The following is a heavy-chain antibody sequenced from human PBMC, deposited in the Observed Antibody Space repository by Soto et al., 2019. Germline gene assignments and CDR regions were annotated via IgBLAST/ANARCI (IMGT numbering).Heavy chain of an antibody. Sequence: GGSLRLSCAASGFTFSNYGMYWVRQAPGKGLEWVSAISGSGGSTHYADSVKGRFTISRDNSKNTLYLQMNSLRAEDTAVYYCARALYSNYPDYWGQGTMVTVSS. V-gene: IGHV3-23*01. J-gene: IGHJ4*02. CDR1: GFTFSNYG. CDR3: ARALYSNYPDY. CDR2: ISGSGGST. D-gene: IGHD4-4*01.